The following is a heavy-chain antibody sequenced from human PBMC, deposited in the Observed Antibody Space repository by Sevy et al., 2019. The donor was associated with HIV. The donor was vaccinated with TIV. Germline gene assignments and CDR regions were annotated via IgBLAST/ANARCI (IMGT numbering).Heavy chain of an antibody. D-gene: IGHD3-22*01. CDR1: GFTFSLYA. CDR3: AKDHDNNWFDP. V-gene: IGHV3-23*01. CDR2: ITISGGNT. J-gene: IGHJ5*02. Sequence: GGSLRLSCAASGFTFSLYAMTWVRQAPGKGLEWVSTITISGGNTYYADSVKGRFTISRDNSKNTLYLQMNSLRAEDTAIYFCAKDHDNNWFDPWGHGTLVTVSS.